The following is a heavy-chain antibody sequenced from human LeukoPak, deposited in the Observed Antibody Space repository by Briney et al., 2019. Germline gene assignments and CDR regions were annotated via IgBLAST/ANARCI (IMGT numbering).Heavy chain of an antibody. J-gene: IGHJ2*01. CDR2: IHYSGST. Sequence: RASETLSLTCTVSGDSVTSGSYYWSWIRQPPGKGLEWIGYIHYSGSTNYNPSLKSRVTISVDTSKNQFSLKLSSVTAADTAVYYCGRDSRAAGTGAVGGYFGLWGRGTLVTVSS. D-gene: IGHD6-13*01. CDR3: GRDSRAAGTGAVGGYFGL. V-gene: IGHV4-61*01. CDR1: GDSVTSGSYY.